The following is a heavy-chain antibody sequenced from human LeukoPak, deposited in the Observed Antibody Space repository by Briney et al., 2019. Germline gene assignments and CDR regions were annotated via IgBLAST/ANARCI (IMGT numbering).Heavy chain of an antibody. CDR3: VKDGHCRDSICATKIVVAGSLDH. J-gene: IGHJ4*02. CDR2: IRAEGAPT. CDR1: GFIFSIYS. Sequence: GGSLRVSCRASGFIFSIYSMNWVRQAPGKGLEWVSVIRAEGAPTYYADSVKGRFTISRDNSKNMLDLQMNSLRAEDTATYYCVKDGHCRDSICATKIVVAGSLDHWGQGTQVTVSA. V-gene: IGHV3-23*01. D-gene: IGHD6-19*01.